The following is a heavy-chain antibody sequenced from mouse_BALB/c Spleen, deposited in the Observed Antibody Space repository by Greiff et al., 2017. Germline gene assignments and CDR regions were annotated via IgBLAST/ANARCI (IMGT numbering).Heavy chain of an antibody. CDR1: GYTFTDYY. CDR3: ARRGVRLDDALAD. CDR2: INPNNGDT. Sequence: VQLKESGPELVKPGASVKLSCKASGYTFTDYYMQWVKQSPGKSLEWIGDINPNNGDTYYNQKFKGKATLTVDKSSSTAYMQLNSLTSEDSAVYYGARRGVRLDDALADWGQGTPVTVSA. D-gene: IGHD1-2*01. J-gene: IGHJ3*01. V-gene: IGHV1-26*01.